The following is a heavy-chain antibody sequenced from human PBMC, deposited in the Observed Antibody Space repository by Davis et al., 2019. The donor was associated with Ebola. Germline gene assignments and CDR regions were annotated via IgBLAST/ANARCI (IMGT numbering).Heavy chain of an antibody. V-gene: IGHV1-3*01. Sequence: ASVKVSCKASGYTFTSYAMHWVRQAPGQRLEWMGWINAGNGNTKYSQKFQGRVTITRDTSASTAYMELSSLRSEDTAVYYCARDAAPGKLVVPAAMSWFDPWGQGTLVTVSS. CDR1: GYTFTSYA. CDR2: INAGNGNT. CDR3: ARDAAPGKLVVPAAMSWFDP. J-gene: IGHJ5*02. D-gene: IGHD2-2*01.